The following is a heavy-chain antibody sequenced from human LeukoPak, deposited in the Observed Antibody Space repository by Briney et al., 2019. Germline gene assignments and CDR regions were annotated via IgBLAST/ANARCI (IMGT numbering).Heavy chain of an antibody. D-gene: IGHD6-19*01. CDR1: GFSFSTSA. CDR3: AKDHGRNNGWYSFDH. J-gene: IGHJ4*02. V-gene: IGHV3-23*01. Sequence: GGSLRLSCAASGFSFSTSAMTWVRQAPGMGLEYVSAMSGNGANTYYADSVKGRFTISRDISKNTLYLQMSSLRAEDTAIYYCAKDHGRNNGWYSFDHWGQGILVTVSP. CDR2: MSGNGANT.